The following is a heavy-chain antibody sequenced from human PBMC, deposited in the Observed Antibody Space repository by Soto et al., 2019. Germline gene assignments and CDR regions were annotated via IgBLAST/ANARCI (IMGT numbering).Heavy chain of an antibody. J-gene: IGHJ4*02. CDR3: ARDISDGVVAATGLEY. Sequence: QVQLVQSGAEVKKPGASVKVSCKASGGTFSNFCMSWVRQAPGQGLEWMGVIIPVFGRANYARTFQGRVTITADESTSTVYMQLRRLRSEDTAVYFCARDISDGVVAATGLEYWGQGTLVTVSS. D-gene: IGHD2-15*01. CDR1: GGTFSNFC. V-gene: IGHV1-69*01. CDR2: IIPVFGRA.